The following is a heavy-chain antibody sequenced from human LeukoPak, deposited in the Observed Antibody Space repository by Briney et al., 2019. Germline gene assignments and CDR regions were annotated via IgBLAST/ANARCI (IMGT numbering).Heavy chain of an antibody. CDR3: AKGGYYDSSHFDY. CDR2: IRYDGSNK. D-gene: IGHD3-22*01. J-gene: IGHJ4*02. V-gene: IGHV3-30*02. Sequence: GGSLRLSCAASGFTFSSYGMHWVRQAPGKGLEWVTFIRYDGSNKYYADSVKGRFTISRDNSMDTLYLHMSSLRAEDTAMYYCAKGGYYDSSHFDYWGQGVLVIVSS. CDR1: GFTFSSYG.